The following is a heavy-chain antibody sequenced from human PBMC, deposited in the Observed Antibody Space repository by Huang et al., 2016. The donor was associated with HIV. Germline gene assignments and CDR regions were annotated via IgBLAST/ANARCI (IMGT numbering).Heavy chain of an antibody. J-gene: IGHJ3*02. CDR1: GGSITSGSYY. V-gene: IGHV4-39*01. CDR3: ARHFSYYDSSGYTPWDAFDI. D-gene: IGHD3-22*01. Sequence: QLQLQGSGPGLVKPSATLSLTCTVPGGSITSGSYYWGWIRQPPGKGLEWVGSISYSGSTDYNPSRKRRVTVSVETAKNQCSLKLRSVTAADTAVYYCARHFSYYDSSGYTPWDAFDIWGQGTMVTVSS. CDR2: ISYSGST.